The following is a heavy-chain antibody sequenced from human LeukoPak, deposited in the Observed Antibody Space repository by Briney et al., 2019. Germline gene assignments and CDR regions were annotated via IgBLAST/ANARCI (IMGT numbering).Heavy chain of an antibody. J-gene: IGHJ4*02. CDR1: GGTFSSYA. Sequence: ASVKASCKASGGTFSSYAISWVRQAPGQGLEWMGGIIPIFGTANYAQKFQGRVTITADESTSTAYMELSSLRSEDTAVYYCARDDRTPGSPYFDYWGQGTLVTVSS. CDR3: ARDDRTPGSPYFDY. CDR2: IIPIFGTA. V-gene: IGHV1-69*13. D-gene: IGHD1-14*01.